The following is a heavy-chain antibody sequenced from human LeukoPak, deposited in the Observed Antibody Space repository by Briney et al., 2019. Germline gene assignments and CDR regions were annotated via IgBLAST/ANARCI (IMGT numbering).Heavy chain of an antibody. Sequence: GESLKISCKGSGYSFTSYWISWVRQMPGKGLEWMGRIGPSDSYTNYSPSFQGHVTISADKSISTAYLQWSSLKASDTAMYYCASFATHPGTAAREFDYWGQGTLVTVSS. J-gene: IGHJ4*02. D-gene: IGHD1-26*01. V-gene: IGHV5-10-1*01. CDR1: GYSFTSYW. CDR3: ASFATHPGTAAREFDY. CDR2: IGPSDSYT.